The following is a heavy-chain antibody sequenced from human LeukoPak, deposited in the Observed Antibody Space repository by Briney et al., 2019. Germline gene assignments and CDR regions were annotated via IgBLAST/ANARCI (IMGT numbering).Heavy chain of an antibody. CDR3: ARVEVFRIKQMATMFGAFDI. CDR2: ISAYNGNT. J-gene: IGHJ3*02. CDR1: GYTFTSYG. D-gene: IGHD5-24*01. V-gene: IGHV1-18*01. Sequence: ASVKVSCKASGYTFTSYGISWVRQAPGQGLEWMGWISAYNGNTNYAQKLQGRATMTTDTSTSTAYMELRSLRSDDTAVYYCARVEVFRIKQMATMFGAFDIWGQGTMVTVSS.